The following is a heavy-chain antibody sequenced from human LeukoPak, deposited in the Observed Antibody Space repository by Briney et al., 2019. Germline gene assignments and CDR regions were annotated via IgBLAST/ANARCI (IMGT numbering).Heavy chain of an antibody. CDR2: ISGSGGST. J-gene: IGHJ4*02. V-gene: IGHV3-23*01. D-gene: IGHD2-8*01. Sequence: PGGSLRLSCAASGFTFSTYAMSWVRQAPGKGLEWDSTISGSGGSTYYPDSVKGRFTISRDNSKNTLYLQMNSLRAEDTAVYYCAKVVANFGTNGVCYMDYWGPGTLVTVSS. CDR3: AKVVANFGTNGVCYMDY. CDR1: GFTFSTYA.